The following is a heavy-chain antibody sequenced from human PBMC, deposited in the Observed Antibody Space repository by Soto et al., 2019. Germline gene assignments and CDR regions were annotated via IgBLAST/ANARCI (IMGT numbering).Heavy chain of an antibody. Sequence: QVQLQESGPGLVKPSETLSLTCTVSGGSVSSGSYYWSWIRQPPGKGLEWMGYIYYSGSTTYNPSLKSRVTISVDTSKNQFSLKLSSVTAADTAVYYCARQLGYCSGGSCHRPTDYWGQGTLVTVSS. CDR1: GGSVSSGSYY. CDR3: ARQLGYCSGGSCHRPTDY. D-gene: IGHD2-15*01. CDR2: IYYSGST. V-gene: IGHV4-61*01. J-gene: IGHJ4*02.